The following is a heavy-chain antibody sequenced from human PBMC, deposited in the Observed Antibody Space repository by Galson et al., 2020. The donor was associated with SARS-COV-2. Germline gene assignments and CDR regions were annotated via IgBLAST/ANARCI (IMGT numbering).Heavy chain of an antibody. V-gene: IGHV3-66*01. CDR3: ARVKYDVLTGTRRYYFDY. Sequence: GGSLRLSCAASGFTVSNNYITWVRQAPGKGLEGVSVIYSGGSTSYADSVKGRFTISRDNSKNTVYLQMNSLRAEDTGVYYCARVKYDVLTGTRRYYFDYWGQGTLVTVSS. CDR2: IYSGGST. D-gene: IGHD3-9*01. J-gene: IGHJ4*02. CDR1: GFTVSNNY.